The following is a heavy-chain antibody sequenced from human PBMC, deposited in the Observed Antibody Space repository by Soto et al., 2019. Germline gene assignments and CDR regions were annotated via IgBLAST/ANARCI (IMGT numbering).Heavy chain of an antibody. CDR2: ISGSGDGT. J-gene: IGHJ4*02. CDR3: AGPGYSSQDY. CDR1: GFTFSSFA. V-gene: IGHV3-23*01. Sequence: GGSLRLSCAASGFTFSSFALSWVRQAPGKGLEWVSAISGSGDGTDYADSVKGRFTISRDNSRNTLYLQMNSLRAEDTAIYYCAGPGYSSQDYWGQGTLVTVSS. D-gene: IGHD5-18*01.